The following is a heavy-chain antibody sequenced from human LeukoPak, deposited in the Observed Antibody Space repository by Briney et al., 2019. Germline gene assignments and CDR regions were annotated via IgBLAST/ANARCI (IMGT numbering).Heavy chain of an antibody. CDR3: ATEATSPDYNYYMDV. CDR2: LDVEDDEP. V-gene: IGHV1-24*01. J-gene: IGHJ6*03. CDR1: GYRLSELS. D-gene: IGHD2-2*01. Sequence: ASVKVSCKVSGYRLSELSMHWVRQAPGKGLEWMGGLDVEDDEPIYAQKFQGRVIMTEDTSTDTAYMELSSLRSEDTAVYYCATEATSPDYNYYMDVWGKGTTVTVSS.